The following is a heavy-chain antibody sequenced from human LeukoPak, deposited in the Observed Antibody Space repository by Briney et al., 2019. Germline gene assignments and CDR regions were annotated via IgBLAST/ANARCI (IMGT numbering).Heavy chain of an antibody. V-gene: IGHV3-23*01. D-gene: IGHD6-19*01. J-gene: IGHJ4*02. CDR2: ISGSGGST. CDR1: GGSFSGYY. CDR3: AKETHRSGWPTLDY. Sequence: ETLSLTCAVYGGSFSGYYWSWVRQAPGKGLEWVSAISGSGGSTYYADSVKGRFTISRDNSKNTLYLQMNSLRAEDTAVYYCAKETHRSGWPTLDYWGQGTLVTVSS.